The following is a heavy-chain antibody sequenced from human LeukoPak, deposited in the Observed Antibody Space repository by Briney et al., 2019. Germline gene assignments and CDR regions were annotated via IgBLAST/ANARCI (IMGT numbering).Heavy chain of an antibody. CDR1: GFTFSIYT. V-gene: IGHV3-33*08. D-gene: IGHD6-19*01. J-gene: IGHJ4*02. CDR3: ARDQWAVAGTFDY. Sequence: GGSLRLSCAASGFTFSIYTMNWVRQAPGKGLEWVAVIWYDGSNKYYADSVKGRFTISRDNSKNTLYLQMNSLRAEDTAVYYCARDQWAVAGTFDYWGQGTLVTVSS. CDR2: IWYDGSNK.